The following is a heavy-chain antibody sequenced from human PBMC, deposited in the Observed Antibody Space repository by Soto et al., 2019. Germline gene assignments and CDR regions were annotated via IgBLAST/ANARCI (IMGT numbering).Heavy chain of an antibody. J-gene: IGHJ4*02. D-gene: IGHD3-22*01. CDR1: GFTFDDYA. V-gene: IGHV3-9*01. CDR2: ISWNSGSI. CDR3: AKATRRIVVVQYYFDY. Sequence: GGSLRLSCAASGFTFDDYAMHWVRQAPGKGLEWVSGISWNSGSIGYADSVKGRFTISRGNAKNSLYLQMNSLRAEDTALYYCAKATRRIVVVQYYFDYWGQGTLVTVSS.